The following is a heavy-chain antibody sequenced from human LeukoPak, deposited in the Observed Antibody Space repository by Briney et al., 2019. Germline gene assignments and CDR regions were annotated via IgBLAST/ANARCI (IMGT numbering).Heavy chain of an antibody. J-gene: IGHJ5*02. D-gene: IGHD2-2*01. V-gene: IGHV4-34*01. Sequence: PSETLSLTCAVYGGSFSGYYWSWIRQPPGKGLEWIGEINHSGSTNYNPSLKSRVTISVDTSKNQFSLKLSSVTAADTAVYYCAIHIVVVPAAKKNWFDPWGQGTLVTVSS. CDR2: INHSGST. CDR3: AIHIVVVPAAKKNWFDP. CDR1: GGSFSGYY.